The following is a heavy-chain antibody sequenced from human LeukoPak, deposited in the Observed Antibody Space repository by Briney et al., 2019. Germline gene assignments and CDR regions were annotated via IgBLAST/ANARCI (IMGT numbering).Heavy chain of an antibody. V-gene: IGHV4-38-2*01. CDR2: IYHNGRT. CDR3: ARQSVSCSTNGCLPFGY. CDR1: GYSISNGYD. J-gene: IGHJ4*02. D-gene: IGHD2-8*01. Sequence: SETLSLTCAVSGYSISNGYDWGWIRQPPGKGLEYVASIYHNGRTYYNPSLKSRVTMSVDTSRNQFFLKLSSVTAADTAVYYCARQSVSCSTNGCLPFGYWGQGILVTVSS.